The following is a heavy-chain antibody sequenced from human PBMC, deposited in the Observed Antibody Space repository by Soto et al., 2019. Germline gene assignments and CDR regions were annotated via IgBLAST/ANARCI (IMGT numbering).Heavy chain of an antibody. CDR3: ARGNGSGWYYYFDY. D-gene: IGHD6-19*01. CDR1: GYTFTGYY. CDR2: INPNSGGT. J-gene: IGHJ4*02. Sequence: GASVKVSCKASGYTFTGYYMHRVRQAPGQGLEWMGWINPNSGGTNYAQKFQGWVTMTRDTSISTAYMELSRLRSDDTAVYYCARGNGSGWYYYFDYWGQGTLVTVSS. V-gene: IGHV1-2*04.